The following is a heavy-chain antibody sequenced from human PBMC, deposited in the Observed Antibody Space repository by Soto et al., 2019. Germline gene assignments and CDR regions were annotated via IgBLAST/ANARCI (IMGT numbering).Heavy chain of an antibody. J-gene: IGHJ6*02. Sequence: GASVKVSCKASGYTFTSYAMHWVRQAPGQRLEWMGWINAGNGNTKYSQKFRGRVTITRDTSASTAYMELSSLRSEDTAVYYCARGLRFLEWSQMDVWGQGTTVTVSS. CDR1: GYTFTSYA. CDR2: INAGNGNT. CDR3: ARGLRFLEWSQMDV. D-gene: IGHD3-3*01. V-gene: IGHV1-3*01.